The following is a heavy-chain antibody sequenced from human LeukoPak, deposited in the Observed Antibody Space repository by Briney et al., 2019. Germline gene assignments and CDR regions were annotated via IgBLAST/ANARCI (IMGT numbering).Heavy chain of an antibody. J-gene: IGHJ5*02. Sequence: PSETLSLTCTVSGGSISSYYWSWIRQPPGKGLGWIGYIYYSGSTNYNPSLKSRVTISVDTSKNQFSLKLSSVTAADTAVYYCARGRSRIVVGWFDPWGQGTLVTVSS. CDR2: IYYSGST. CDR3: ARGRSRIVVGWFDP. D-gene: IGHD2-15*01. CDR1: GGSISSYY. V-gene: IGHV4-59*01.